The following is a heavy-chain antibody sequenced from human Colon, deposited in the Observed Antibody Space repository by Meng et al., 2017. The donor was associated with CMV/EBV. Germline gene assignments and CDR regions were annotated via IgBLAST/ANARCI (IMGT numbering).Heavy chain of an antibody. J-gene: IGHJ4*02. V-gene: IGHV3-48*03. CDR2: ISGSGGTI. CDR1: GFTFNKYE. D-gene: IGHD2/OR15-2a*01. CDR3: ARANFDYYYFDS. Sequence: GGSLRLSCAASGFTFNKYEMNWVRQTPEKGLEWVSYISGSGGTIYYADSVKGRLTISRDNAKNSLYLEMSSLRAEDTGFYYCARANFDYYYFDSWGQGTLVTVSS.